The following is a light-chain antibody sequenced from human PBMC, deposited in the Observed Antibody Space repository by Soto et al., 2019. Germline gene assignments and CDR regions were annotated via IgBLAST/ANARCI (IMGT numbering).Light chain of an antibody. CDR3: CAYAGSSTWV. V-gene: IGLV2-23*01. CDR1: PSDIGNYNY. J-gene: IGLJ3*02. CDR2: EGT. Sequence: QSALTQPASVSGSPGQSITISCTGTPSDIGNYNYVSWYQQHPGKAPKLIICEGTKRPSGVSNRFSGSKSGNTASLTISELQAEDEADYYCCAYAGSSTWVFGGGTKVTVL.